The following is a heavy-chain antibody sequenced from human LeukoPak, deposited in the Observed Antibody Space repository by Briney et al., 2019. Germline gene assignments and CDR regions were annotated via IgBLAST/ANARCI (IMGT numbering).Heavy chain of an antibody. V-gene: IGHV3-23*01. J-gene: IGHJ6*02. Sequence: GGSLRLSCAASGSTFSSYAMSWVRQAPGKGLEWVSAISGSGGSTYYADSMKGRFTISRDNSKNTLYLQMNSLRAEDTAVYYCAKAQNRIAAAATKDRYYYGMDVWGQGTTVTVSS. D-gene: IGHD6-13*01. CDR2: ISGSGGST. CDR3: AKAQNRIAAAATKDRYYYGMDV. CDR1: GSTFSSYA.